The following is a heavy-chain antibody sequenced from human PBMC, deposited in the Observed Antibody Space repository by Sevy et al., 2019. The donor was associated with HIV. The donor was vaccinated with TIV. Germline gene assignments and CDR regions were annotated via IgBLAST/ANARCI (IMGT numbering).Heavy chain of an antibody. D-gene: IGHD2-21*01. Sequence: GGCLRLSCAASGFSYSSYGMHWVRQAPGKGLEWVAYIQYDGSNKDYADSVKGRFTISRDNSKNTLDLQMNSLGVEETAVYYCVKEGGGEGGDHWGQGTLVTVSS. V-gene: IGHV3-30*02. CDR1: GFSYSSYG. CDR2: IQYDGSNK. J-gene: IGHJ4*02. CDR3: VKEGGGEGGDH.